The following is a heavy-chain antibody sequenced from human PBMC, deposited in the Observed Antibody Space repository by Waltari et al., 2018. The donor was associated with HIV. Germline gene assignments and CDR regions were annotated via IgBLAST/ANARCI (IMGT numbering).Heavy chain of an antibody. J-gene: IGHJ4*02. D-gene: IGHD3-16*01. CDR1: GGSFRVDY. CDR3: ARIDDYYDDNRYTLLFDS. CDR2: ISHSGST. V-gene: IGHV4-34*01. Sequence: QVHLQQWGAGLLKPSETLSLTSAIYGGSFRVDYWSWIRQAPEKGLEWIGEISHSGSTNYNPSLKSRVTMSLDTSKNQFSLKLSSVTAADTAVYYCARIDDYYDDNRYTLLFDSWGQGTLVTVSS.